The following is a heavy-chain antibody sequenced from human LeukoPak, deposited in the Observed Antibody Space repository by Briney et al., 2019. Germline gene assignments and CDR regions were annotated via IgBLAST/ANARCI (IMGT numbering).Heavy chain of an antibody. J-gene: IGHJ5*02. CDR1: GFSLSTSGLG. V-gene: IGHV2-5*02. CDR3: AHYIAARNWFDP. D-gene: IGHD6-6*01. Sequence: SGPTLVKPTQTLTLTCTFSGFSLSTSGLGVGWIRQPPGKALERLALIYWDDDKRYSPSLKSRLTITKDTSKNQVVLTMTKMDPVDTATYYCAHYIAARNWFDPWGQGTLVTVSS. CDR2: IYWDDDK.